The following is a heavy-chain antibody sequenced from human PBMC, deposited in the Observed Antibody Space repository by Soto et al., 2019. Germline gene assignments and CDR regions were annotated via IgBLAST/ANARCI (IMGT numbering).Heavy chain of an antibody. CDR3: AKDNERYYYGMDV. V-gene: IGHV3-9*01. CDR2: ISWNSGSI. Sequence: EVQLVESGGGLVQPGRSLRLSCAASGFTFDDYAMHWVRQAPGKGLEWVSGISWNSGSIGYADSVKGRFTISRDNAKNSLYLQMNSLRAEDTALYYCAKDNERYYYGMDVWGQGTTVTVSS. CDR1: GFTFDDYA. J-gene: IGHJ6*02.